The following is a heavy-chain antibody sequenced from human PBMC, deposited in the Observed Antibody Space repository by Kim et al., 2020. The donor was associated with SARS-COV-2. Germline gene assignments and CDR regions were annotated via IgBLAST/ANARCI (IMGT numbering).Heavy chain of an antibody. CDR2: IDHSGSA. J-gene: IGHJ4*02. CDR3: ARYDF. D-gene: IGHD3-3*01. V-gene: IGHV4-34*01. Sequence: IDHSGSAHYHPSRKSRVTISADTSNNQFSLKMNSVTAADTAIYYCARYDFWSRGTLVTVSS.